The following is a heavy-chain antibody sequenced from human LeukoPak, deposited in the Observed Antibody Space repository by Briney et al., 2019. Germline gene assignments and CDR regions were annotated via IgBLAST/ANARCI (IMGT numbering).Heavy chain of an antibody. CDR3: ARDPSYSSSFGAIDY. D-gene: IGHD6-6*01. CDR1: GYTFTGYY. CDR2: INPNSGVT. V-gene: IGHV1-2*02. Sequence: ASVKVSCKASGYTFTGYYMHWVRQAPGQGLEWMGWINPNSGVTNYAQKFQGRVTMTRDTSISPAYMELSRLRSDDTAVYYCARDPSYSSSFGAIDYWGQGTLVTVSS. J-gene: IGHJ4*02.